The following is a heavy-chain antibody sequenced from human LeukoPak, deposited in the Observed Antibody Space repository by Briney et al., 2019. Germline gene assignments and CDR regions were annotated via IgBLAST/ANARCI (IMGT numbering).Heavy chain of an antibody. D-gene: IGHD6-13*01. CDR1: GYTFTSYY. J-gene: IGHJ3*02. CDR3: ARDDRVSAFDI. Sequence: ASVKVSCKASGYTFTSYYMHWVRQAPGQGLEWMGIINPNGGTTTYAQRFQGKVTMTRDTSTRTYFMELSSLRSEDTAVYYCARDDRVSAFDIWGQGTMVTVSS. V-gene: IGHV1-46*01. CDR2: INPNGGTT.